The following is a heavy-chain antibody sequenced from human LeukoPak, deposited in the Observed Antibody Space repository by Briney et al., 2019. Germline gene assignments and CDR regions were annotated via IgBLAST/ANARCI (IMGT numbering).Heavy chain of an antibody. J-gene: IGHJ6*03. V-gene: IGHV4-38-2*02. Sequence: SETLSLTCTVSGYSISSGYYWGWIRPPPGKGLEWIGSIYHSGSTYYNPSLKSRVTISVDMSKNQFSLKLSSVTAADTAVYYCAMVRGVMSRDYYYYYMDVWGKGTTVTVSS. D-gene: IGHD3-10*01. CDR2: IYHSGST. CDR3: AMVRGVMSRDYYYYYMDV. CDR1: GYSISSGYY.